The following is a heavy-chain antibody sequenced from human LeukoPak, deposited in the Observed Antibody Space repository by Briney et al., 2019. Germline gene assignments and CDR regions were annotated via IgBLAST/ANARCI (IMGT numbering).Heavy chain of an antibody. CDR3: AKAIYDFWSGYQSWYFRH. J-gene: IGHJ1*01. D-gene: IGHD3-3*01. Sequence: GGSLRLSCAASGFTFSSYAMSWARQAPGKGLEWVSAISGSGGSTYYADSVKGRFTISRDNSKNTLYLQMNSLRAEDTAVYYCAKAIYDFWSGYQSWYFRHWGQGTLVTVSS. CDR2: ISGSGGST. V-gene: IGHV3-23*01. CDR1: GFTFSSYA.